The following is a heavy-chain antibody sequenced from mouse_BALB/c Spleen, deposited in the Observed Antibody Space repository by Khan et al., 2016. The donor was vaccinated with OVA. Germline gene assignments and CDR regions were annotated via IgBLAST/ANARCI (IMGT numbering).Heavy chain of an antibody. V-gene: IGHV14-3*02. Sequence: VQLQQSGAELVKPGASVKLSCTASGFNIKDTYMHWVKQRPEQGLEWIGRIDPANGNTKYDPKFPGKATITADTSSNTASLALSSLTSEDTAVYYCAREGTYFWYFDVWGAGTTVTVSS. CDR1: GFNIKDTY. J-gene: IGHJ1*01. CDR3: AREGTYFWYFDV. CDR2: IDPANGNT. D-gene: IGHD2-10*01.